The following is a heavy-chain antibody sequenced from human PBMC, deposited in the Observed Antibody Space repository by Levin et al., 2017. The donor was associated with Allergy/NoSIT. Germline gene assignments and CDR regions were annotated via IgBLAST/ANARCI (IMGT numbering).Heavy chain of an antibody. CDR1: GFTFSSYA. V-gene: IGHV3-23*01. J-gene: IGHJ4*02. CDR3: VKGLEGVVTLDY. D-gene: IGHD4-23*01. Sequence: GGSLRLSCAASGFTFSSYAMSWVRQAPGKGLEWVSAISGSGGSTYYADSVKGRFTISRDNSKNTLYLQMNSLRAVATAVCYCVKGLEGVVTLDYSGQGTLVTVSS. CDR2: ISGSGGST.